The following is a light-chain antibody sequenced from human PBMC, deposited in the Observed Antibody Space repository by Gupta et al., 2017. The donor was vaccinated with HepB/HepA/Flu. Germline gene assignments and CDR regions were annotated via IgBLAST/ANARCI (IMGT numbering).Light chain of an antibody. CDR3: QAWDSSTVV. CDR2: QDS. CDR1: TLGDKY. J-gene: IGLJ2*01. V-gene: IGLV3-1*01. Sequence: SYTLTQPPSVSVSPGQTTRITCSGDTLGDKYACWYQQKPAQSPVLVIYQDSKRPSGIPERFSGSNSGNTATLTISGTQAMDEDDYYCQAWDSSTVVFGGGTKLTVL.